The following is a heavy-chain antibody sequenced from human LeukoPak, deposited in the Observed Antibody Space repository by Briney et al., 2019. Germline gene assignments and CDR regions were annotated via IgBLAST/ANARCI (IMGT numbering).Heavy chain of an antibody. D-gene: IGHD1-1*01. CDR2: IKYDGTYA. V-gene: IGHV3-74*01. J-gene: IGHJ3*01. CDR3: VRDNDRCSFDV. Sequence: GGSLRLSCAASGFTFSRNWMHWVRQGSGKGLVWVSRIKYDGTYANYADSVKGRFTISRDNARNTLYLQMNSLRAEDTAVYFCVRDNDRCSFDVWGQGTKVTVSS. CDR1: GFTFSRNW.